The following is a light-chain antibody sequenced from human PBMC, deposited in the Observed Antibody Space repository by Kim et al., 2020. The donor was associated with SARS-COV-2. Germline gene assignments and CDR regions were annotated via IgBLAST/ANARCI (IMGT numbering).Light chain of an antibody. CDR3: QQYDNLPIT. V-gene: IGKV1-33*01. J-gene: IGKJ5*01. CDR2: DAS. Sequence: ASVGDRGTITCQASQDIRNRLNWCQQKPGKAPKVLIYDASNLETGVPSRFSGSGSGTDFTFTITSLQPDDIATYYCQQYDNLPITFGQGTRLEIK. CDR1: QDIRNR.